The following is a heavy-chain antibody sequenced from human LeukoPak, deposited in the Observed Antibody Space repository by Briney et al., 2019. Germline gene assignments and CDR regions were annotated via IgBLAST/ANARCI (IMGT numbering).Heavy chain of an antibody. CDR1: GSTFTSYG. CDR2: ISAYNGNT. V-gene: IGHV1-18*01. CDR3: ARVFGNCSGGSCYSWMADY. D-gene: IGHD2-15*01. Sequence: ASVKVSCKASGSTFTSYGISWVRQAPGQGLEWMGWISAYNGNTNYAQKLQGRVTMTTDTSTSTAYMELRSLRSDDTAVYYCARVFGNCSGGSCYSWMADYWGQGTLVTVSS. J-gene: IGHJ4*02.